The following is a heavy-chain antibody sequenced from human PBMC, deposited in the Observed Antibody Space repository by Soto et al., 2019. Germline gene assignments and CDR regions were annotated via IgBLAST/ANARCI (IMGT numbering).Heavy chain of an antibody. CDR1: GRASSDSY. CDR3: ATQEVGGTYVYTFDP. V-gene: IGHV4-34*01. Sequence: SDTRSATSPPYGRASSDSYWSRIRQPPPPGREWIGEINHSGSTNYNPSLKSRVTISVDTSKNQFSLKLSSVTAADTAVYYCATQEVGGTYVYTFDPWGQGTLVTVSS. CDR2: INHSGST. D-gene: IGHD1-26*01. J-gene: IGHJ5*02.